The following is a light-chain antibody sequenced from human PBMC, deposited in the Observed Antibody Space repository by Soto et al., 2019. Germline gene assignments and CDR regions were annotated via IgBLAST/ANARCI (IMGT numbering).Light chain of an antibody. J-gene: IGKJ1*01. V-gene: IGKV1-33*01. CDR1: QDIATY. CDR3: HQSHYTVWT. CDR2: DAS. Sequence: DIQMTQSPSSLSASVGNRVTITCQASQDIATYLNWYQQKPGKAPNLLIYDASNLETGVPSRFTGGGSGTDFTLTISSLQPEDFATYFCHQSHYTVWTFGQGTNVDMK.